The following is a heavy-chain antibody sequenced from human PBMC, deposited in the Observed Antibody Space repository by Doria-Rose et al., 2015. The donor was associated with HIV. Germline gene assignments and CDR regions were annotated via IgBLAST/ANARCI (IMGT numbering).Heavy chain of an antibody. CDR3: ARIKSSRWYHKYYFDF. Sequence: QITLKESGPVLVKPTETLTLTCTVSGVSLSSPGMGVSWIRQPPGKALEWLANIFSDDERSYKTSLKSRPTISRGTSKSQVVLTKTDMDPVDTATYYCARIKSSRWYHKYYFDFWGQGTLVIVSA. CDR1: GVSLSSPGMG. V-gene: IGHV2-26*01. D-gene: IGHD6-13*01. CDR2: IFSDDER. J-gene: IGHJ4*02.